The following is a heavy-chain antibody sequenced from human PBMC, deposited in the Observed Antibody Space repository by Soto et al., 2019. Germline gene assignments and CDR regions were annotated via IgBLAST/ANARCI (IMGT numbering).Heavy chain of an antibody. J-gene: IGHJ3*02. Sequence: EVQLLESGGGLVQPGGSLRLSCAASGFTFSSYAMSWVRQAPGKGLEWVSAISGSGGSTYYADSVKGRFTISRDNSKNTLYLQMNSLRAEDTAVYYCVKSQGGGPDAFDIWGQGTMVTVSS. V-gene: IGHV3-23*01. CDR2: ISGSGGST. D-gene: IGHD3-16*01. CDR3: VKSQGGGPDAFDI. CDR1: GFTFSSYA.